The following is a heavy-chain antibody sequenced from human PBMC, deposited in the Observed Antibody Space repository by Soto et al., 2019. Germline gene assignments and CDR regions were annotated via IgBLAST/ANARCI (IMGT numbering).Heavy chain of an antibody. CDR1: GLNFSIYA. V-gene: IGHV3-30*14. Sequence: PWGALTVSCAASGLNFSIYAMDWVGQAPGKGLEWVAVISYDGWKKYYADSVKGRFTISRDNSQNTLYVEMTSLSAEDTAVYYCAREGQPAAGTTPHNWGQGTLVTVSS. J-gene: IGHJ4*02. CDR2: ISYDGWKK. CDR3: AREGQPAAGTTPHN. D-gene: IGHD6-13*01.